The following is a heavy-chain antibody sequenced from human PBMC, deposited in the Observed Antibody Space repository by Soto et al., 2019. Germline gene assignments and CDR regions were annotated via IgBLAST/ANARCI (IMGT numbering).Heavy chain of an antibody. V-gene: IGHV4-30-2*01. CDR3: ARSLVPAAIWFDP. CDR1: GGSISSGGYS. D-gene: IGHD2-2*02. CDR2: IYHSGST. J-gene: IGHJ5*02. Sequence: PSETLSLSCAVSGGSISSGGYSWSWIRQPPGKGLGWIGYIYHSGSTYYNPSLKSRVTISVDRSKNQFSLKLSSVTAADTAVYYCARSLVPAAIWFDPWGQGTLVTVSS.